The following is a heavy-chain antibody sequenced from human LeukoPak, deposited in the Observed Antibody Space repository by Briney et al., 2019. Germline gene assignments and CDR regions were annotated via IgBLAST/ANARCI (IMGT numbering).Heavy chain of an antibody. Sequence: GGSLRLSCAASGFTFSSYWMTWIRQAPGKGLEWVANINQDGSEKYYVDSVKGRFTISRDNAKNSRYLQMNSLRAEDTAVYYCARDTGGGYSCYDCWGQGTLVTVSS. J-gene: IGHJ4*02. CDR3: ARDTGGGYSCYDC. CDR1: GFTFSSYW. CDR2: INQDGSEK. D-gene: IGHD5-18*01. V-gene: IGHV3-7*01.